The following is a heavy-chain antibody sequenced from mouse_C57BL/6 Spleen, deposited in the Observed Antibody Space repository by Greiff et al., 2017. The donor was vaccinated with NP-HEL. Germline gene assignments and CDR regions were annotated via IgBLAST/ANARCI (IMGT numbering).Heavy chain of an antibody. CDR3: VFHVRGYFDV. J-gene: IGHJ1*03. CDR2: IYPGGGYT. V-gene: IGHV1-63*01. Sequence: VQLQESGAELVRPGTSVKMSCKASGYTFTNYWIGWAKQRPGHGLEWIGDIYPGGGYTNYNEKFKGKAALTADKSSSTAYMQFSSLTSEDSAIYYCVFHVRGYFDVWGTGTTVTVSS. CDR1: GYTFTNYW.